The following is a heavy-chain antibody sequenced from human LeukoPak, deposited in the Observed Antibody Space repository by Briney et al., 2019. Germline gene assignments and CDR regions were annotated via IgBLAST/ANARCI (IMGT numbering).Heavy chain of an antibody. Sequence: PGGSLRLSCAASGFSFRSYSMNWVRQAPGKGLEWVSYISASGSTIFYADSVKGRFTISRDDAKNSLYLQVNSLRAEDTAVCYYARDHGDSAMVIAPFFDYWGQGTLVTVSS. CDR1: GFSFRSYS. J-gene: IGHJ4*02. CDR2: ISASGSTI. D-gene: IGHD5-18*01. CDR3: ARDHGDSAMVIAPFFDY. V-gene: IGHV3-48*01.